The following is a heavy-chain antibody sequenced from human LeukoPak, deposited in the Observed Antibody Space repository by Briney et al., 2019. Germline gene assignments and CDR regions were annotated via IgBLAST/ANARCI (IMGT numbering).Heavy chain of an antibody. J-gene: IGHJ4*02. CDR2: ISSSGSTI. CDR3: ARDLLIAPAGTSW. Sequence: PGGSLRLSCAASGFTFSSYEMNWVRQAPGKGLEWVSYISSSGSTIYYADSVKGRFTISRDNAKSSLYLQMNSLRAEDTAVYYCARDLLIAPAGTSWWGQGTLVPVSS. D-gene: IGHD6-13*01. V-gene: IGHV3-48*03. CDR1: GFTFSSYE.